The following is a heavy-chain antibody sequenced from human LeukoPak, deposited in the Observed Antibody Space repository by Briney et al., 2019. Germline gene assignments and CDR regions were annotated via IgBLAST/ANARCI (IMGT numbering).Heavy chain of an antibody. CDR1: GYSFTNFW. CDR2: IYPGNSDT. CDR3: ARGNYGSGSYYNVAFDF. D-gene: IGHD3-10*01. V-gene: IGHV5-51*01. J-gene: IGHJ4*02. Sequence: GESLKIYCKGSGYSFTNFWIGWVRQMPGKGLEWMGIIYPGNSDTRYNPSFQGQVTISADKSISTAYLQWSSLKASDTAMYYCARGNYGSGSYYNVAFDFWGQGTLVTVSS.